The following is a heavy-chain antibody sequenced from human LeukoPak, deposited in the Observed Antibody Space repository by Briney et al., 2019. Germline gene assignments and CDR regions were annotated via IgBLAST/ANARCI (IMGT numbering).Heavy chain of an antibody. CDR2: IYSDSSA. V-gene: IGHV3-66*01. D-gene: IGHD3-10*01. J-gene: IGHJ5*02. CDR1: GVTVNYNF. CDR3: ARDLHYYGSGP. Sequence: GGSLRLSCAASGVTVNYNFMSWVRQAPGKGLEWVSVIYSDSSADYADSVKGRFTVSRDNAKNSLYLQMESLRVEDTAVYYCARDLHYYGSGPWGQGTLVTVSS.